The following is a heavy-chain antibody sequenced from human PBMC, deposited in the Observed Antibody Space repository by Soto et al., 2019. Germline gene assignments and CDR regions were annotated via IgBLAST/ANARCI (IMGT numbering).Heavy chain of an antibody. CDR2: IIPILGIA. D-gene: IGHD2-2*01. J-gene: IGHJ6*02. CDR3: AREGLVLVPTTVNSDYYYYAMDV. Sequence: SVKVSCKASGGTFSSYTISWVRQAPGQGLEWMGRIIPILGIANYAQKFQGRVTITADKSTSTAYMELSSLRSEDTAVYYCAREGLVLVPTTVNSDYYYYAMDVWGQGTTVTVSS. V-gene: IGHV1-69*04. CDR1: GGTFSSYT.